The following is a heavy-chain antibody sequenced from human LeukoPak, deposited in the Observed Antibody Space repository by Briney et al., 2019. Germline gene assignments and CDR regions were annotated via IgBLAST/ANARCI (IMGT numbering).Heavy chain of an antibody. D-gene: IGHD3-22*01. CDR3: ARHGGGDSSGYYRAHFDY. Sequence: NPSETLSLTCTVSGGSISSYYWSWIRQPPGKGLEWIGYIYYSGSTNYNPSLKSRVTISVDTSKNQFSLKLSSVTAADTAVYYCARHGGGDSSGYYRAHFDYWGQGTLVTVSS. CDR2: IYYSGST. J-gene: IGHJ4*02. V-gene: IGHV4-59*08. CDR1: GGSISSYY.